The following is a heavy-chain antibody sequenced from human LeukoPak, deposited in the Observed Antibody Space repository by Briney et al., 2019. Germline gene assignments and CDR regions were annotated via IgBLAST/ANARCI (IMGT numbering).Heavy chain of an antibody. V-gene: IGHV4-59*02. CDR1: GDSVTTYY. CDR3: ARDGSNWSNDYYHGVDV. CDR2: VYYSGSA. J-gene: IGHJ6*02. D-gene: IGHD4-11*01. Sequence: SETLSPTCTVSGDSVTTYYWSWIRQPPGKGLEWLGYVYYSGSATYNPSLKSRVTISVDTSKNQFSLRLSSVTAADTAVYYCARDGSNWSNDYYHGVDVWGQGTTVTVSS.